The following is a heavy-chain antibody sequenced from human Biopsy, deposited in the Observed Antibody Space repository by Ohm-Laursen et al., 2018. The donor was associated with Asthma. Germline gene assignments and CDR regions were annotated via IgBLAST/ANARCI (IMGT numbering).Heavy chain of an antibody. D-gene: IGHD2-15*01. CDR1: GYTFNSAG. CDR2: ISVYNGNT. Sequence: ASVKVSCKTSGYTFNSAGITWVRQAPGQGLEWMGWISVYNGNTKVAQKLQDRVTMTTDTSTSTAYMELRSLRSDDTAVYYCASPTCCSGSSCINNYYYALDVWGQGTTVTVSS. CDR3: ASPTCCSGSSCINNYYYALDV. V-gene: IGHV1-18*01. J-gene: IGHJ6*02.